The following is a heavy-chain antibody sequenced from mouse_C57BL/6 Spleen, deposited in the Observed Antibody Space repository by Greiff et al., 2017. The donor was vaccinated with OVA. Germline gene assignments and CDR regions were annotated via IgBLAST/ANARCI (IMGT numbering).Heavy chain of an antibody. V-gene: IGHV5-17*01. CDR3: ARDYYGRGYFDV. CDR2: ISSGSSTI. Sequence: EVHLVESGGGLVKPGGSLKLSCAASGFTFSDYGMHWVRQAPEKGLEWVAYISSGSSTIYYADTVKGRFTLSRDNAKNTLVLQMTSLRSEDTAMYYCARDYYGRGYFDVWGTGTTVTVSS. J-gene: IGHJ1*03. D-gene: IGHD1-1*01. CDR1: GFTFSDYG.